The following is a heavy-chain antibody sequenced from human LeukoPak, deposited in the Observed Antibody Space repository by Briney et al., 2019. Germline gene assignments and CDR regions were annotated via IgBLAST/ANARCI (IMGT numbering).Heavy chain of an antibody. V-gene: IGHV3-30*04. J-gene: IGHJ4*02. CDR3: ARDRGYGSGSSSYYFDY. D-gene: IGHD3-10*01. CDR2: ISYDGSNK. Sequence: PGGSLRLSCAASGFTFSSYAMHWVRQAPGKELEWVAVISYDGSNKYYADSVKGRFTISRDNSKNTLYLQMSSLRAEDTAVYYCARDRGYGSGSSSYYFDYWGQGTLVTVSS. CDR1: GFTFSSYA.